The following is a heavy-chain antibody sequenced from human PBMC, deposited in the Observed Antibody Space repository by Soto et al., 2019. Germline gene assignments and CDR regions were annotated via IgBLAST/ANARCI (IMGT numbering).Heavy chain of an antibody. Sequence: ASVKVSCKASRYTFTGYYMHWVRQAPGQGLEWMGWINPNSGGTNYAQKFQGRVTMTRDTSISTAYMELSRLRSDDTAVYYCARVPTDYYGSGSRDYWGQGTLVTVSS. CDR1: RYTFTGYY. CDR2: INPNSGGT. J-gene: IGHJ4*02. V-gene: IGHV1-2*02. CDR3: ARVPTDYYGSGSRDY. D-gene: IGHD3-10*01.